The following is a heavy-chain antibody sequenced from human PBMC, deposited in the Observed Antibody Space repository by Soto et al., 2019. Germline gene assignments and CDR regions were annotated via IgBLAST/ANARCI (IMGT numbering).Heavy chain of an antibody. CDR2: ITYDGDFT. Sequence: GGSLRLSCAASGFTFGHYAMNWVRQAPGKGLEWISTITYDGDFTHYEDSVKGRFTVSRDNSKNILYLEMNNLRVDDTALYYCARDPSTGKADYWGRGTLVTVSS. J-gene: IGHJ4*01. CDR1: GFTFGHYA. CDR3: ARDPSTGKADY. V-gene: IGHV3-23*01. D-gene: IGHD3-9*01.